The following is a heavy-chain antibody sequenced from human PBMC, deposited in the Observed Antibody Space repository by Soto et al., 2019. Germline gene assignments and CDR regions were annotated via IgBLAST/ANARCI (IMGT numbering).Heavy chain of an antibody. CDR2: IIPIFGTA. V-gene: IGHV1-69*13. CDR3: AGIMITFGGVIVHYYFDY. CDR1: GGTFSSYA. J-gene: IGHJ4*02. D-gene: IGHD3-16*02. Sequence: SVKVSCKASGGTFSSYAISWVRQAPGQGLEWMGGIIPIFGTANYAQKFQGRVTITADESTSTAYMELSSLRSEDTAVYYCAGIMITFGGVIVHYYFDYWGQGTLVTVSS.